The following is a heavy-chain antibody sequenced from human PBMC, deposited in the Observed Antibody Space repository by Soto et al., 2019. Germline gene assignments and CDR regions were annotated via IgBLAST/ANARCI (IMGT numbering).Heavy chain of an antibody. CDR2: IYWDDTK. CDR3: AHAYGGRSLY. J-gene: IGHJ4*02. CDR1: GFSLTTDRVG. D-gene: IGHD1-26*01. Sequence: QITLKESGPTLVKPTQTLTLTCTFSGFSLTTDRVGVGWIRQPPGEALEWLAVIYWDDTKTYRPSLESRLTITKDTSKNQVALTMTNMHSVDTATYYCAHAYGGRSLYWGQGTLVTVSS. V-gene: IGHV2-5*02.